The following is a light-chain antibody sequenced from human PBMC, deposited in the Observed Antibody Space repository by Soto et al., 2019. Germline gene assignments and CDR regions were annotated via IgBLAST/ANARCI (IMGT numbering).Light chain of an antibody. CDR3: AAWDDSLSGWV. CDR1: SSNIGSNT. Sequence: QSVLTQPPSASGTPGQRVTISCSGSSSNIGSNTVNWYQQLPGTAPKLLIYYNNQRPSGVPDRFSGSKSGTSASLAISGLQSEDEADYYCAAWDDSLSGWVFGGGTKVTVL. CDR2: YNN. V-gene: IGLV1-44*01. J-gene: IGLJ3*02.